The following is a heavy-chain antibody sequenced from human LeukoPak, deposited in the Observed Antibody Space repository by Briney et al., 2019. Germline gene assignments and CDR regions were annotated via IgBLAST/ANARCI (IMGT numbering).Heavy chain of an antibody. Sequence: GRSLRLSCAASGFTFSSYGMHWVRQAPGKGLEWVAVISYDGSNINYAESVKGRFTISRDNSKNTLYLQMNSLRAEDTAVYYCARDRNTDFWSGYYTNYFDYWGQGTLVTVSS. CDR1: GFTFSSYG. V-gene: IGHV3-30*03. D-gene: IGHD3-3*01. J-gene: IGHJ4*02. CDR3: ARDRNTDFWSGYYTNYFDY. CDR2: ISYDGSNI.